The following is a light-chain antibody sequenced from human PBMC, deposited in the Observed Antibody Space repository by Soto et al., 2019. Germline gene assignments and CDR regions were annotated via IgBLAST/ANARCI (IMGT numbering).Light chain of an antibody. J-gene: IGLJ1*01. CDR2: DVG. V-gene: IGLV2-14*03. Sequence: QSALTQPASVSGSPGQSITISCTGTNSDVGAYSYVSWYQQYPGKAPKLLIYDVGARPSGISDRFSGSKSGYTAYLTISGLQADDEADYYCSSYTAFTTYVFGSGTKVTVL. CDR1: NSDVGAYSY. CDR3: SSYTAFTTYV.